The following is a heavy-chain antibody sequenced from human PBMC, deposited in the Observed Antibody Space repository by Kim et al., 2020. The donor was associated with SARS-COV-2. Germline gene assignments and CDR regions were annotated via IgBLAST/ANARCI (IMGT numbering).Heavy chain of an antibody. D-gene: IGHD3-10*01. V-gene: IGHV3-23*03. Sequence: GGSLRLSCAASGFTFNSYAMGWVRQAPGKGLEWVSIIFSGGSSTYYADSVKGRFTISRDNSKNMLYLQMNSLRTEDTAVYYCAKAGGSGSYSFYYWGQG. CDR1: GFTFNSYA. CDR3: AKAGGSGSYSFYY. CDR2: IFSGGSST. J-gene: IGHJ4*02.